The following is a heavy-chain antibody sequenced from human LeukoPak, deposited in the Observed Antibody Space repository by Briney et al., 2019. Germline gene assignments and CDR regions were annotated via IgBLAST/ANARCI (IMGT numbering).Heavy chain of an antibody. J-gene: IGHJ4*02. V-gene: IGHV1-69*13. Sequence: SVKVSCKASGGTFSSYAIGWVRQAPGQGLEWMGGIIPIFGTANYAQKFQGRVTITADESTSTAYMELSSLRSEDTAVYYCAREVNPRYDILTGYPLDYWGQGTLVTVSS. D-gene: IGHD3-9*01. CDR3: AREVNPRYDILTGYPLDY. CDR2: IIPIFGTA. CDR1: GGTFSSYA.